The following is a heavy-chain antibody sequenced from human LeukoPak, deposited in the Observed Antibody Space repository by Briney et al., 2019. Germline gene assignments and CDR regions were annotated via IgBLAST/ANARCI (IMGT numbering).Heavy chain of an antibody. CDR1: GFTFSSYG. V-gene: IGHV3-30*02. Sequence: GGSLRLSCAASGFTFSSYGMHWVRQAPGKGLEWVAFIRYDESNEYYADSVKGRLTIARDNSKNTLYLQMNSPRPEDTAVYYCAKDSSKWAFDYWGQGTLVTVSS. D-gene: IGHD1-26*01. CDR3: AKDSSKWAFDY. J-gene: IGHJ4*02. CDR2: IRYDESNE.